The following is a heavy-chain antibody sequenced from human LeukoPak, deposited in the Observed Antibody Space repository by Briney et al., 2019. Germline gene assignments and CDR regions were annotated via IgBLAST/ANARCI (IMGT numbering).Heavy chain of an antibody. D-gene: IGHD2-15*01. V-gene: IGHV3-23*01. CDR1: GFTFSSYA. CDR3: AKAMRRYCSGSSCAESHY. Sequence: TGGSLRLSCAASGFTFSSYAMSWVRQAPGKGLEWVSAISGSGGSTYYADSVKGRFTISRDNSKNTLYLQMNSLRAEDTAVYYCAKAMRRYCSGSSCAESHYWGQGTLVTVSS. J-gene: IGHJ4*02. CDR2: ISGSGGST.